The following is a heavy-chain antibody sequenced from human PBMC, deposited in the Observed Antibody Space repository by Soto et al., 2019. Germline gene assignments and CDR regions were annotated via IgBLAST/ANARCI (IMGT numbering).Heavy chain of an antibody. D-gene: IGHD1-26*01. CDR1: GDSVSSNSAG. CDR2: TYYRSKWYY. CDR3: ARGEQYSGRIFDY. Sequence: PSQTLSLTCAITGDSVSSNSAGWSWVRQSPSRGLEWLGRTYYRSKWYYEYAVSVRGRITINPDTSKNQYSLQLSSVTPEDTAVYFCARGEQYSGRIFDYWGQGTLVTVSS. V-gene: IGHV6-1*01. J-gene: IGHJ4*01.